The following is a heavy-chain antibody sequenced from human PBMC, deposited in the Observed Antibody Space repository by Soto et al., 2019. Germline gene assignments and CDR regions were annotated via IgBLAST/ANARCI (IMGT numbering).Heavy chain of an antibody. CDR2: IYHSGST. CDR3: AKRHDITMIAG. J-gene: IGHJ4*02. Sequence: QVQLQESGPGLVKPSGTLSLSCVVSGGSISSNNWWSWVRQPPGKGLEWIGEIYHSGSTNYNPSLKSRVTISVDESKNPFSLKLSSVTAADTAVYYCAKRHDITMIAGWGQGTLVTVSS. D-gene: IGHD3-22*01. V-gene: IGHV4-4*02. CDR1: GGSISSNNW.